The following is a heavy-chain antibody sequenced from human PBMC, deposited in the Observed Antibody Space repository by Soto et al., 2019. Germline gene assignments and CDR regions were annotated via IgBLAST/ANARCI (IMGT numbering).Heavy chain of an antibody. CDR3: ARGRGSGSSFYYYGMDV. V-gene: IGHV4-59*01. D-gene: IGHD3-10*01. CDR1: GGSISSYY. Sequence: SETLSLTCTVSGGSISSYYWSWIRQPPGKGLEWIGYIYYSGSTNYNPSLKSRVTISVDTSKNRFSLKLSSVTAADTAVYYCARGRGSGSSFYYYGMDVWGQGTTVTVSS. J-gene: IGHJ6*02. CDR2: IYYSGST.